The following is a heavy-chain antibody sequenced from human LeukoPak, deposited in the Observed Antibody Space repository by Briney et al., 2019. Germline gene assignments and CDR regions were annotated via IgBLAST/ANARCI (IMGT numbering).Heavy chain of an antibody. D-gene: IGHD4-17*01. CDR2: IYHSGST. Sequence: SETLSLTCVVSGYSISSGYYWGWIRQPPGKGLEWIGSIYHSGSTYYNPSLKSRVTISVDTSKNQFSLKLSSVTAADTAVYYCARSGETGGYWGQGTLVTVS. CDR1: GYSISSGYY. J-gene: IGHJ4*02. V-gene: IGHV4-38-2*01. CDR3: ARSGETGGY.